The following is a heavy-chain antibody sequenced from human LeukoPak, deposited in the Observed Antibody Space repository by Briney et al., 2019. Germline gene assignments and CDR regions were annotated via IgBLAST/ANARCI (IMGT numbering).Heavy chain of an antibody. D-gene: IGHD3-10*01. V-gene: IGHV3-21*01. Sequence: GGSLRLSCAASGFTFSSYSMNWVRQAPGKGLEWVSSISSSSSYIYYADSVKGRFTISRDNAKNSLYLQMNSLRAEDTAVYYCARALYGSASQYYFDYWGQGTLVTVSS. CDR3: ARALYGSASQYYFDY. CDR2: ISSSSSYI. J-gene: IGHJ4*02. CDR1: GFTFSSYS.